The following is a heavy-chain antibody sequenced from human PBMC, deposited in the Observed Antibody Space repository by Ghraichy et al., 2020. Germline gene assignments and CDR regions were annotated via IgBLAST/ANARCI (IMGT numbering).Heavy chain of an antibody. D-gene: IGHD3-3*01. CDR2: IYYSGST. V-gene: IGHV4-59*01. CDR1: GGSISSYY. CDR3: ARSLFWSGYILFDY. Sequence: SETLSLTCTVSGGSISSYYWSWIRQPPGKGLEWIGYIYYSGSTNYNPSLKSRVTISVDTSKNQFSLKLSSVTAADTAVYYCARSLFWSGYILFDYWGQGTLVTVSS. J-gene: IGHJ4*02.